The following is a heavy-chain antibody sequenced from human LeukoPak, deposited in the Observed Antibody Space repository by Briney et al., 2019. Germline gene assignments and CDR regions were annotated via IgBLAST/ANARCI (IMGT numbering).Heavy chain of an antibody. CDR2: INHSGST. J-gene: IGHJ4*02. CDR1: GGSFSGYY. D-gene: IGHD1-26*01. V-gene: IGHV4-34*01. CDR3: ARTRELLRLCYFDY. Sequence: SETLSLTCAVYGGSFSGYYWSWIRQPPGKGLEWIGEINHSGSTNYNPSLKSRVTISVDTSKNQFSLKLSSVTAADTAVYYCARTRELLRLCYFDYWGQGTLVTVPS.